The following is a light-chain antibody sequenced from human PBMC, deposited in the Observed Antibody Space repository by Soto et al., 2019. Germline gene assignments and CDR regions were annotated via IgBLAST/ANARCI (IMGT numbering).Light chain of an antibody. V-gene: IGLV2-14*01. CDR2: EVS. Sequence: QSALTQPASVSGSPRQSITISCVGGYNSVSWYQQHPGKAPKLMIYEVSNRPSGVSNRFSGSKSGNTASLTISGLQAEDEADYYCCSYTTSNTLDVVFGGGTQLTVL. CDR3: CSYTTSNTLDVV. CDR1: GGYNS. J-gene: IGLJ2*01.